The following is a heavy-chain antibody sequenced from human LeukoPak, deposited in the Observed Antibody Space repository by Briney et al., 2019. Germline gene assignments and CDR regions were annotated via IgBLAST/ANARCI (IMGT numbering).Heavy chain of an antibody. D-gene: IGHD2-15*01. V-gene: IGHV3-23*01. J-gene: IGHJ4*02. CDR3: AKDRGETFYCSGGSCYSDY. CDR2: ISGSGGNT. CDR1: GFTFSSYA. Sequence: GGSLRLSCAASGFTFSSYAMSWVRQAPGKGLEWVSVISGSGGNTYYADSVKGRFTISRDNSKNTLYLQMNSLRAEDTAVYYCAKDRGETFYCSGGSCYSDYWGQGTLVTVSS.